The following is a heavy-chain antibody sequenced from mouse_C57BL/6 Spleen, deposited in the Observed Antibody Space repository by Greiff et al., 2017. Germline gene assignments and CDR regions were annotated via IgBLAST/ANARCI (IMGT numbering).Heavy chain of an antibody. J-gene: IGHJ3*01. V-gene: IGHV1-76*01. CDR2: IYPGSGNT. D-gene: IGHD1-1*01. CDR1: GYTFTDYY. CDR3: ARPYYYGTGFAY. Sequence: QVQLQQSGAELVRPGASMKLSCKASGYTFTDYYINWVKQRPGQGLEWIARIYPGSGNTYYNEKFKGKATLTAEKSSSTAYMQLSSLTSEDSAVYFCARPYYYGTGFAYWGQGTLVTVSA.